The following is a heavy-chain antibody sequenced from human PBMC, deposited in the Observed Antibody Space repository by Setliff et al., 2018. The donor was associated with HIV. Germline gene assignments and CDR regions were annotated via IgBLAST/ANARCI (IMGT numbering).Heavy chain of an antibody. J-gene: IGHJ6*03. CDR2: INHSGST. D-gene: IGHD3-22*01. V-gene: IGHV4-34*01. CDR1: GGSFSGYY. Sequence: PSETLSLTCAVYGGSFSGYYWSWIRQPPGKGLEWIGEINHSGSTNYNPSLKGRVTISVDTSKNQFSLKLSSVTAADTAVYYCARNPAIPFYDSSGYYYRYYYYYMDVWGKGTTVTVSS. CDR3: ARNPAIPFYDSSGYYYRYYYYYMDV.